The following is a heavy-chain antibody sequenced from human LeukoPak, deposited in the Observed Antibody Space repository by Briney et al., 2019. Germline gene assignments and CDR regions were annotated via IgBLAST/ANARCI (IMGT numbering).Heavy chain of an antibody. CDR2: IYCSGST. J-gene: IGHJ4*02. V-gene: IGHV4-59*08. D-gene: IGHD5-12*01. CDR3: ARHAESGSDRFDY. CDR1: GGSISSYY. Sequence: SETLSLTCTVSGGSISSYYWSWIRQPPGKGLEWIGYIYCSGSTNYNPSLKSRVTISVDMSKNQFSLKLSSVTAADTAVYYCARHAESGSDRFDYWGQGTLVTVSS.